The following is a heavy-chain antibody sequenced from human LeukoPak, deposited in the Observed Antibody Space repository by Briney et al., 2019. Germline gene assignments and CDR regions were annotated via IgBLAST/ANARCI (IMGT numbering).Heavy chain of an antibody. CDR3: ARDYYDSSGYGYWYFDL. V-gene: IGHV4-59*01. D-gene: IGHD3-22*01. Sequence: PSETLSLTCTVSGGSISSYYWSWIRQPPGKGLEWIGYIYYSGSTNYNPPLKSRVTISVDTSKNQFSLKLSSVTAADTAVYYCARDYYDSSGYGYWYFDLWGRGTLVTVSS. CDR2: IYYSGST. CDR1: GGSISSYY. J-gene: IGHJ2*01.